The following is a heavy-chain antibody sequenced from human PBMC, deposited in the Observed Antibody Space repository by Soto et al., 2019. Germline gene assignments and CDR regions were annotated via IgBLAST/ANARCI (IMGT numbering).Heavy chain of an antibody. J-gene: IGHJ6*02. V-gene: IGHV3-30*03. CDR3: ARGAYGYGMDG. CDR2: ISYDGSNK. D-gene: IGHD4-17*01. Sequence: QVQLVESGGGVVQPGRSLRLSCAASGFTFSSYGMHWVRQAPGKGLEWVAVISYDGSNKYYADSVKGRFTISRDSSKKALYLEMNGLRAEDTDVYYCARGAYGYGMDGWGQGTTVTVSS. CDR1: GFTFSSYG.